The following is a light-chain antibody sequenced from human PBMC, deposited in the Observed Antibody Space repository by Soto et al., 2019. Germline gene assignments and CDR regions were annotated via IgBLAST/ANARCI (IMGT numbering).Light chain of an antibody. CDR2: GVT. CDR3: SSYTTTSALGVV. Sequence: QSALTQPASVSGSPGQSITISCAGTRSDVGYYDYVCWYQQHPGKAPKLMIYGVTNRPSGVSSRFSGSKSGNTASLTISGLQAEDEADYYCSSYTTTSALGVVFGGGTKLTVL. J-gene: IGLJ2*01. V-gene: IGLV2-14*01. CDR1: RSDVGYYDY.